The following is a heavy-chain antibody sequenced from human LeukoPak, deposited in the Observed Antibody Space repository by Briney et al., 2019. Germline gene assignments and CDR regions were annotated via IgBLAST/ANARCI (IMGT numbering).Heavy chain of an antibody. CDR3: ARVNCSSTSCYRHYYYYGMDV. CDR1: GCSISGYY. Sequence: SETLSLTCTVCGCSISGYYWSWIRQPPGKGLEWIGDLYYSGSTNYNPSLKSRVTISVDTSKNQFSLKLSSVTAADTAVYYCARVNCSSTSCYRHYYYYGMDVWGQGTTVTVSS. V-gene: IGHV4-59*01. D-gene: IGHD2-2*01. J-gene: IGHJ6*02. CDR2: LYYSGST.